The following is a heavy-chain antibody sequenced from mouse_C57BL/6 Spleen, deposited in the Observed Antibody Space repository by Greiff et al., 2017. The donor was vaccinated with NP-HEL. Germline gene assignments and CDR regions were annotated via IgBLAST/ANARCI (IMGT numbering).Heavy chain of an antibody. D-gene: IGHD1-1*01. CDR1: GYTFTSYW. J-gene: IGHJ4*01. Sequence: QVHVKQSGTELVKPGASVKLSCKASGYTFTSYWMHWVKQRPGQGLEWIGNINPSNGGTNYNEKFKGKATLTVDKCSSTAYMQLSSLTSEDSAVYYCARSLYYYGIAMDYWGQGTSVTVSS. CDR2: INPSNGGT. CDR3: ARSLYYYGIAMDY. V-gene: IGHV1-53*01.